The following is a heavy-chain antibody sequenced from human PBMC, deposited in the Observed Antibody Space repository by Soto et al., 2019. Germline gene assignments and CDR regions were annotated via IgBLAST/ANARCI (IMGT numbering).Heavy chain of an antibody. CDR1: GFTFSAYS. J-gene: IGHJ4*02. CDR2: VSYDGSLK. Sequence: QVELVESGGGVVQPGTSLRLSCAASGFTFSAYSINWVRQSPGKGLEWVAVVSYDGSLKYYADSVKGRLAISRDNSINTVYLQMNSLSADDTAVYYCAREIRGGSGPLDYWGQGTLVTVSS. CDR3: AREIRGGSGPLDY. V-gene: IGHV3-30*09. D-gene: IGHD1-26*01.